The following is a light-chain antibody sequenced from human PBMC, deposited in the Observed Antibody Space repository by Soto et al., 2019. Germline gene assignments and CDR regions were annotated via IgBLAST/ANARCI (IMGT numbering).Light chain of an antibody. CDR3: QQYGSSPPMYT. CDR1: PSVSSSY. Sequence: EIVLTQSPGTLSLSPGERATLSCRASPSVSSSYLAWYQQKPGQAPRLLIYGASSRATGIPDRFSGSGSGTDFTLTISSLEPEDFAVYYCQQYGSSPPMYTFGQGTKLEIK. V-gene: IGKV3-20*01. CDR2: GAS. J-gene: IGKJ2*01.